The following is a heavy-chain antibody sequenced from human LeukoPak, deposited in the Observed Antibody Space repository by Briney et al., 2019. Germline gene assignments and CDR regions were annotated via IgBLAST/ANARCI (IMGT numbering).Heavy chain of an antibody. Sequence: SQTLSLTCTASGGSISSGSYCWSWIRQPAGKGLEWIGRIYTSGSTNYNPSLKSRVTMSVDTSKSQFSLNLKSMTAADMAVYYCARGPGEVTGESFDYWGQGTLVTVSS. CDR1: GGSISSGSYC. J-gene: IGHJ4*02. CDR3: ARGPGEVTGESFDY. D-gene: IGHD2-21*02. CDR2: IYTSGST. V-gene: IGHV4-61*02.